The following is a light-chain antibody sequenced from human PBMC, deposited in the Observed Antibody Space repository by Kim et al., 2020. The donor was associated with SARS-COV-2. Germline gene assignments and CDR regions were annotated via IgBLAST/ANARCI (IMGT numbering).Light chain of an antibody. Sequence: DIQMTQSPPSLSASVGDRVTITCQASQHIHSYLNWYQQKPGKAPELLIYDASNLEAGVPSRFTGSGSGTHFTFTISSLQPEDIATYYCQQYSNLPLTFGPVTKVDIK. CDR3: QQYSNLPLT. J-gene: IGKJ3*01. CDR2: DAS. V-gene: IGKV1-33*01. CDR1: QHIHSY.